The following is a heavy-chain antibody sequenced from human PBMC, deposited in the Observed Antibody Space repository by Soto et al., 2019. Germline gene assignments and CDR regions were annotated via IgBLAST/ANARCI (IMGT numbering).Heavy chain of an antibody. V-gene: IGHV1-3*01. CDR3: ASDVQAVAGSCFHH. Sequence: ASVKVSCKASGYTSTSYAMHWVRQAPGQRLEWMGWINAGNGNTKYSQKFQGRVTITRDTSASTAYMELSSLRSEDTAVYYCASDVQAVAGSCFHHWRHGTLVTXSS. J-gene: IGHJ1*01. D-gene: IGHD6-19*01. CDR2: INAGNGNT. CDR1: GYTSTSYA.